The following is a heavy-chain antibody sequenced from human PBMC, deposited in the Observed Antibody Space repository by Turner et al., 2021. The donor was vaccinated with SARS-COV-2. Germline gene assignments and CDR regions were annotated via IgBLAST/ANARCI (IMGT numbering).Heavy chain of an antibody. CDR2: IYYSGSA. CDR3: ARLMDTAMDYYGTDV. CDR1: GGSISSSSYY. V-gene: IGHV4-39*01. J-gene: IGHJ6*02. Sequence: QLQLQESGPGLVKPSETLSLTCTVSGGSISSSSYYWGWIRQPPGKGLEWIGNIYYSGSAYYNPSPKSRVTISVDPSKNQFSLKLTSVTAADTAVYYCARLMDTAMDYYGTDVWGQGTTVTVSS. D-gene: IGHD5-18*01.